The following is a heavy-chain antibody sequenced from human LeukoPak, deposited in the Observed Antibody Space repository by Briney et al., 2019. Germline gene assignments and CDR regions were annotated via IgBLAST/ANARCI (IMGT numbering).Heavy chain of an antibody. CDR1: GYTFTSYG. Sequence: GASVKVSCKTSGYTFTSYGISWVRQAPGQGLEWMGWISAYNGNTNYAQKLQGRVTMTTDTSTSTAYMELRSLRSDDTAVYYCARLIAVAGSDAFDIWGQGTMVTVSS. CDR2: ISAYNGNT. V-gene: IGHV1-18*01. CDR3: ARLIAVAGSDAFDI. D-gene: IGHD6-19*01. J-gene: IGHJ3*02.